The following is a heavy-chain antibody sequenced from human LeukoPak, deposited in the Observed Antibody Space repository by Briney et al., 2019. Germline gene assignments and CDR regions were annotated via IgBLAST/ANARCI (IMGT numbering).Heavy chain of an antibody. CDR3: ARDGDTAMVTGRFDY. J-gene: IGHJ4*02. CDR1: GFTVSSNY. D-gene: IGHD5-18*01. Sequence: GGSLRLSCAASGFTVSSNYMSWVRQAPGKGLEWVSVIYSGGSTYYADSVKGRFTISRDNSKNTLYLQMNSLRAEDTAVYYCARDGDTAMVTGRFDYWGQGTLVTVSS. CDR2: IYSGGST. V-gene: IGHV3-66*01.